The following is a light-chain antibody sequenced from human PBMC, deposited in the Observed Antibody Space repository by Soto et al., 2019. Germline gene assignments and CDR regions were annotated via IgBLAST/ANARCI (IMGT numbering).Light chain of an antibody. V-gene: IGKV3-11*01. CDR1: QSVSSN. CDR3: QQYDNWPPWT. CDR2: DAS. Sequence: ENVLTQSPATLSLSPGERATLSCRASQSVSSNLAWYQQKPGQAPRLLMYDASNRATGIPARFSGSGSGTDFTLTISSLQPEDFAVYYCQQYDNWPPWTFGQGTKVEI. J-gene: IGKJ1*01.